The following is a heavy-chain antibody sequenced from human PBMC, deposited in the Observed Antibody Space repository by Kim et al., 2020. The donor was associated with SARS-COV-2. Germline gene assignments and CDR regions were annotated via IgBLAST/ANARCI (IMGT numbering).Heavy chain of an antibody. CDR1: GDSINTRHYY. J-gene: IGHJ6*02. CDR2: IYYSGRT. CDR3: ARHVRRPPFIGVVGFDV. Sequence: SETLSLTCTVSGDSINTRHYYWTWIRQSPGMGLEWIGSIYYSGRTDYNPSLKSRVTISVDTSKNQFSLKIKSVTAADTTVYYCARHVRRPPFIGVVGFDVWGQGTTVTVSS. D-gene: IGHD2-15*01. V-gene: IGHV4-39*01.